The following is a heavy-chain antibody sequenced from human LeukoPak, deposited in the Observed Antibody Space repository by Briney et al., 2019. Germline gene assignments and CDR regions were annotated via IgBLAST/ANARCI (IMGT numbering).Heavy chain of an antibody. CDR1: GFTFSTYV. J-gene: IGHJ4*02. Sequence: GGSLRLSCSVSGFTFSTYVMHWVRQAPGKGPEYVSAISSNGDNTYYADSVKGRFTISRDNSKNTLYLQMSSLRADDTAVYYRVRGTGYWGQGTLVTVSS. CDR3: VRGTGY. V-gene: IGHV3-64D*06. CDR2: ISSNGDNT.